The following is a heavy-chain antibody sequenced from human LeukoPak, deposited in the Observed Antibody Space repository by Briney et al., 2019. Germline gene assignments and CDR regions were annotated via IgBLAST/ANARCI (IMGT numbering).Heavy chain of an antibody. J-gene: IGHJ4*02. CDR3: ARDSGEYNDFDY. D-gene: IGHD1-14*01. CDR1: GFTFSSYS. V-gene: IGHV3-21*01. CDR2: ISSSSSYI. Sequence: GGSLRLSCAASGFTFSSYSMNWVRQAPGKGLEWVSSISSSSSYIYYADSVKGRFTISRDNAKNSLYLQMNSLRAEDTAVYYCARDSGEYNDFDYWGQGTLVTVSS.